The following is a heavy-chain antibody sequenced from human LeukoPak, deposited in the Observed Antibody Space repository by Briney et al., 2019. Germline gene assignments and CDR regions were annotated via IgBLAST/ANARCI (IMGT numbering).Heavy chain of an antibody. CDR3: ARADGLSGYSYAAFDI. CDR1: GGTFSSYA. Sequence: SVKVSCKASGGTFSSYAINWVRQAPGQGLEWMGGIIPIFGTANYAQKFQGRVTITADESTSTAYMELSSLRSEDTAVYYCARADGLSGYSYAAFDIWGQGTMVTVSS. J-gene: IGHJ3*02. D-gene: IGHD5-18*01. CDR2: IIPIFGTA. V-gene: IGHV1-69*13.